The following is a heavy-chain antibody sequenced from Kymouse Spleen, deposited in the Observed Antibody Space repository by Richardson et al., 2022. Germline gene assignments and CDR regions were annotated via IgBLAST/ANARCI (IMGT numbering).Heavy chain of an antibody. CDR1: GGSFSGYY. Sequence: QVQLQQWGAGLLKPSETLSLTCAVYGGSFSGYYWSWIRQPPGKGLEWIGEINHSGSTNYNPSLKSRVTISVDTSKNQFSLKLSSVTAADTAVYYCARGRDYDILTGYSYFDYWGQGTLVTVSS. D-gene: IGHD3-9*01. V-gene: IGHV4-34*01. CDR3: ARGRDYDILTGYSYFDY. CDR2: INHSGST. J-gene: IGHJ4*02.